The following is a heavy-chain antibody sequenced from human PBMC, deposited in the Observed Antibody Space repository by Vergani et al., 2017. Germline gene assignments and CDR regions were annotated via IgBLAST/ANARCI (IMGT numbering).Heavy chain of an antibody. V-gene: IGHV4-61*02. CDR1: GGSISSGSYY. CDR2: IYTSGST. J-gene: IGHJ4*02. Sequence: QVQLQESGPGLVKPSQTLSLTCTVSGGSISSGSYYWSWIRQPAGKGLEWIGRIYTSGSTNYNPSLKSRVTISVDTSKNQFSLKLSSVTAADTAVYYCARERGYGDPLDYWGQGTLVTVSS. D-gene: IGHD4-17*01. CDR3: ARERGYGDPLDY.